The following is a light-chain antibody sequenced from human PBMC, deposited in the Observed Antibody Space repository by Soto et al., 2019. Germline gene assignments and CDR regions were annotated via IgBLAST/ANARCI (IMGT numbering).Light chain of an antibody. V-gene: IGKV1-5*01. J-gene: IGKJ4*01. CDR2: DAS. CDR1: QSISSW. CDR3: QQYNIDSLT. Sequence: INQSPSTPSATVGDTGTNTCRACQSISSWLAWYQQKPGKAPKLLIYDASSLESGVPSRFSGSGSGTEFTLTISSLQPEDCATYYCQQYNIDSLTFGGGNKVDIK.